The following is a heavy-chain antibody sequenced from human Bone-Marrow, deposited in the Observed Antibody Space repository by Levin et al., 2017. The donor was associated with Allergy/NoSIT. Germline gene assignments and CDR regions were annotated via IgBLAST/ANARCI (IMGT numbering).Heavy chain of an antibody. CDR1: GFTFSSYA. CDR2: ISYDGSNK. V-gene: IGHV3-30*04. Sequence: GESLKISCAASGFTFSSYAMHWVRQAPGKGLEWVAVISYDGSNKYYADSVKGRFTISRDNSKNTLYLQMNSLRAEDTAVYYCARVGVVGALRDAFDIWGQGTMVTVSS. D-gene: IGHD1-26*01. J-gene: IGHJ3*02. CDR3: ARVGVVGALRDAFDI.